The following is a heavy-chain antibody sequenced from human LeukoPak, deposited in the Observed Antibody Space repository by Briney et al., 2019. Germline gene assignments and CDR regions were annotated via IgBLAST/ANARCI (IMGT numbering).Heavy chain of an antibody. CDR3: ASHYYDSSGYYYYYMDV. J-gene: IGHJ6*03. V-gene: IGHV1-18*01. CDR1: GYTFTSYG. CDR2: ISAYNGNT. D-gene: IGHD3-22*01. Sequence: ASVKVSCKASGYTFTSYGISWVRQAPGQGLEWMGWISAYNGNTNYAQKLQGRVTMTTDTSTSTAYMELRSLRSDDTAVYYCASHYYDSSGYYYYYMDVWGKGTTVTISS.